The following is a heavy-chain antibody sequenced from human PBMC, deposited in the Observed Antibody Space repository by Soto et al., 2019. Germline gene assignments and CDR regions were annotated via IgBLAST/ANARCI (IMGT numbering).Heavy chain of an antibody. CDR2: IIPMLGIA. CDR1: GGTFSSYT. J-gene: IGHJ4*02. Sequence: QVQLVQSGAEVKKPGSSVTVSCKASGGTFSSYTFSWVRQAPGQGLEWMGRIIPMLGIANYAQKFQGRVTITADKSPSTAYMELSSLISEDTAGGYWAIRGCSCGCVIYWGQGTLGTVSS. V-gene: IGHV1-69*02. CDR3: AIRGCSCGCVIY. D-gene: IGHD5-18*01.